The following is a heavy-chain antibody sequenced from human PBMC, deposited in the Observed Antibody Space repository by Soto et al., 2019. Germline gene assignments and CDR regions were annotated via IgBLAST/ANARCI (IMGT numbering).Heavy chain of an antibody. CDR2: IIPIFGTA. J-gene: IGHJ6*02. Sequence: QVQLVQSGAEVKKPGSSVKVSCKASGGTFSSYAISWVRQAPGQGLEWMGGIIPIFGTANYAQKFQGRVTITADESTSTAYMELSSLRSEDTAVYYSARDRLVGQPRYYYDYGMDVWCQGTTVTVSS. CDR1: GGTFSSYA. V-gene: IGHV1-69*01. CDR3: ARDRLVGQPRYYYDYGMDV. D-gene: IGHD2-21*01.